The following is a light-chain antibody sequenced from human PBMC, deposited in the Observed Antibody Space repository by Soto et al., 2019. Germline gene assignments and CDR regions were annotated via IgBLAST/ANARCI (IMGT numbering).Light chain of an antibody. J-gene: IGLJ2*01. CDR2: EVS. CDR1: SSDVGGYDY. Sequence: QSALTQPASVSGSPGQSITLSCTGTSSDVGGYDYVSWYQHHPGKAPKLMIYEVSNRPSGISNRFSGSKSGNTASLTISGLQAEDEADYDCSSYTTTSTQVFGGGTKLTVL. CDR3: SSYTTTSTQV. V-gene: IGLV2-14*01.